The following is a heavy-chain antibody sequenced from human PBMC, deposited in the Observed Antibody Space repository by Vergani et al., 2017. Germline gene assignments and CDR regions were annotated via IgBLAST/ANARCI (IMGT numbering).Heavy chain of an antibody. D-gene: IGHD1-26*01. J-gene: IGHJ4*02. V-gene: IGHV1-69*11. CDR1: GYTFTSYD. CDR2: IIPILGTA. Sequence: QVQLVQSGAEVKKPGASVKVSCKASGYTFTSYDINWVRQATGQGLEWMGRIIPILGTANYAQKFQGRVTITADESTSTAYMELSSLRSEDTAVYYCARDTRSYYAGLWGQGTLVTVSS. CDR3: ARDTRSYYAGL.